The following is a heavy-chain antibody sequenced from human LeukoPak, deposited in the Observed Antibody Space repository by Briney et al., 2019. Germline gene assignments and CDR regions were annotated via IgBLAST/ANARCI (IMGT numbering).Heavy chain of an antibody. D-gene: IGHD5-12*01. Sequence: GRSLRLSCAASGFTFSSYGMHWVRQAPGKGLEWVAFISNDGSNKYYAESVKGRCTISRDNFKNTVLLQVNSLRAEDMAVYYCTKGRTSGYEYYYGMDVWGQGTTVTVSS. V-gene: IGHV3-30*18. J-gene: IGHJ6*02. CDR1: GFTFSSYG. CDR2: ISNDGSNK. CDR3: TKGRTSGYEYYYGMDV.